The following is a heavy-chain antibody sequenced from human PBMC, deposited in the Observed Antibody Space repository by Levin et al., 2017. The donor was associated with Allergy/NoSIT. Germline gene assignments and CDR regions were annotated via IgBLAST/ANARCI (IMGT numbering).Heavy chain of an antibody. CDR1: GFTFSSYS. V-gene: IGHV3-48*02. D-gene: IGHD2-2*01. Sequence: GGSLRLSCAASGFTFSSYSMNWVRQAPGKGLEWVSYISSSSRTIYYADSVKGRFTISRDNAKNSLYLQMNSLRDEDTAVYYCARAIGYCSSTSCYYFDYWGQGTLVTVSS. CDR2: ISSSSRTI. CDR3: ARAIGYCSSTSCYYFDY. J-gene: IGHJ4*02.